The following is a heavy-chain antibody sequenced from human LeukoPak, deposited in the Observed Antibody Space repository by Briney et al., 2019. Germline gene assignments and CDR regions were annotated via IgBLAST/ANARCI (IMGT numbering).Heavy chain of an antibody. CDR1: GFTFSSYA. J-gene: IGHJ5*02. Sequence: PGGSLRLSCAASGFTFSSYAMHWVRQAPGKGLEWVVVISYDGSNKYYADSVKGRFTISRDNSKNTLYLQMNSLRAEDTAVYYCARERFLKRLTTINASWFDPWGQGTLVTVSS. CDR2: ISYDGSNK. CDR3: ARERFLKRLTTINASWFDP. D-gene: IGHD3-3*01. V-gene: IGHV3-30-3*01.